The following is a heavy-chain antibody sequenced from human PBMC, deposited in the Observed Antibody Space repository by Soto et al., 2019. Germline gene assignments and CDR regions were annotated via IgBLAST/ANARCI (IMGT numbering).Heavy chain of an antibody. Sequence: ASVKVSCKASGYTFTGYYMHWVLQAPGQGLEWMGWINPNSGGTNYAQKFQGWVTMTRDTSISTAYMELSRLRSDDTAVYYCARDSSGYYSAYYYGMDVWGQGTTVTVSS. V-gene: IGHV1-2*04. CDR3: ARDSSGYYSAYYYGMDV. CDR1: GYTFTGYY. CDR2: INPNSGGT. D-gene: IGHD3-22*01. J-gene: IGHJ6*02.